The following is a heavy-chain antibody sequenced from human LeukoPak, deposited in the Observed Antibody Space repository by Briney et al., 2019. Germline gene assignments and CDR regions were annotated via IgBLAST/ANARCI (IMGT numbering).Heavy chain of an antibody. CDR1: GYSFTNYW. CDR2: IYPGDSGT. D-gene: IGHD3-16*02. V-gene: IGHV5-51*01. CDR3: ARSRAETVPVWGSYRHHDAFDI. Sequence: GESLEISCTGSGYSFTNYWIGWVRQMPGKGLEWVVIIYPGDSGTTVEPSFQGQGAISADKSISTAYMQWSSLKASDTAMYYCARSRAETVPVWGSYRHHDAFDIWGQGTMVTVSS. J-gene: IGHJ3*02.